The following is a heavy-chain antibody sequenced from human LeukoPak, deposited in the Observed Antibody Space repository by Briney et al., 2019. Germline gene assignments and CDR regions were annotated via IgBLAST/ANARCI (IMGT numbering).Heavy chain of an antibody. CDR1: GGSISSGGYY. Sequence: SETLSLTCTVSGGSISSGGYYWSWIRQPPGKGLEWIGYIYHSGSTYYNPSLKSRVTISVDRSKNQFSLKLSSVTAADTAVYYCARVHRQGPVDYWGQGTLVTVYS. J-gene: IGHJ4*02. CDR2: IYHSGST. V-gene: IGHV4-30-2*01. CDR3: ARVHRQGPVDY.